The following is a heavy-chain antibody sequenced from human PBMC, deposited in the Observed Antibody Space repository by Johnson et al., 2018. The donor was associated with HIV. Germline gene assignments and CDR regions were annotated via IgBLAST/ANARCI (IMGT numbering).Heavy chain of an antibody. Sequence: VQLVESGGGLVQPGRSLRLSCAASGFTFDDYAMHWVRQAPGKGLEWVSGISWNSGSIGYADSVQGRFTISRDNAKISLYLQMNSLRAEDTALYYCARGGLGYQNIHDPFDIWGQGTMVTVSS. CDR2: ISWNSGSI. V-gene: IGHV3-9*01. D-gene: IGHD2-2*01. CDR3: ARGGLGYQNIHDPFDI. J-gene: IGHJ3*02. CDR1: GFTFDDYA.